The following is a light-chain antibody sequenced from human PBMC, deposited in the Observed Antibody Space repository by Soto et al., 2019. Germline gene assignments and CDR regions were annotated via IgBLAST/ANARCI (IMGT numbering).Light chain of an antibody. CDR2: GAS. Sequence: EIVLTQSPGTLSLSPGERAALSCRASQSFSSTYLAWYQQRPGQAPRLLIYGASSRATGIPDRFSGSGSGTDFTLTVGRLEPEDFAVYFCQQYGSSPVTFGQGTRLEI. CDR3: QQYGSSPVT. J-gene: IGKJ5*01. CDR1: QSFSSTY. V-gene: IGKV3-20*01.